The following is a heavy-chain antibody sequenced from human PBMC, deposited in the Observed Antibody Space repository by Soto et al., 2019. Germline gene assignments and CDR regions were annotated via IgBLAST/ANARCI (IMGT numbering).Heavy chain of an antibody. J-gene: IGHJ4*02. CDR1: GYNFNNNW. CDR2: IEPSDSYI. V-gene: IGHV5-10-1*01. D-gene: IGHD1-1*01. CDR3: ARLRSLPSTIKFGNEFDY. Sequence: LKISCTASGYNFNNNWIGWVRQTPGKGLEWMGRIEPSDSYIDYSPSFKGHVTISSDKSIKTVYLQWSSLKASDTAMYYCARLRSLPSTIKFGNEFDYWGQGALVTVSS.